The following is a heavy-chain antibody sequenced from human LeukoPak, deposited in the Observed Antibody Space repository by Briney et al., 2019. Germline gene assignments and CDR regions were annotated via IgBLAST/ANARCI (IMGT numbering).Heavy chain of an antibody. CDR2: ITSGGVSI. CDR1: GFTFSNFG. CDR3: ARVGNRAFDI. V-gene: IGHV3-48*01. D-gene: IGHD1-26*01. J-gene: IGHJ3*02. Sequence: PGGSLRLSCAASGFTFSNFGMNWFRQAPGKGLEWVSYITSGGVSIYYADSVKGRFTISRDNAKNSLYLQMDSLRAEDTAVYYCARVGNRAFDIWGQGTMVTVSS.